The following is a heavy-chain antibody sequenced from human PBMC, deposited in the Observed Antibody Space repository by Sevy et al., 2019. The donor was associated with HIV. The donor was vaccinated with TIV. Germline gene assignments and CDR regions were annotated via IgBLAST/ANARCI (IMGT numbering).Heavy chain of an antibody. CDR1: GGSFSAYY. CDR2: INRSGST. J-gene: IGHJ3*02. V-gene: IGHV4-34*01. CDR3: ARVYSSAPHFDI. D-gene: IGHD6-19*01. Sequence: SETLSLTCGVSGGSFSAYYWSWIRQPPGKGLEWIGEINRSGSTNYNPYLKGQVTISVDTSKKQFSLNLSSVTAADTAVYYCARVYSSAPHFDIWGQGTMVTVSS.